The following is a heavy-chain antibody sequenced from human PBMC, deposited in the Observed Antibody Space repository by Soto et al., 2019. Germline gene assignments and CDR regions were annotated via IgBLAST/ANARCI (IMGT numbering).Heavy chain of an antibody. CDR1: GFMFSNYA. V-gene: IGHV3-23*01. CDR2: ITGSGDNT. Sequence: EVQLLDSGGGLVQPGGSVRLSCSASGFMFSNYAMSWVRQAPGKGLEWVSRITGSGDNTYYADSVNGRFTISRDNSKNTLSLQMSSRRVEDTALYCCAQGVCSDGNCYGREDVWGQGTTVIVSS. CDR3: AQGVCSDGNCYGREDV. J-gene: IGHJ6*02. D-gene: IGHD2-15*01.